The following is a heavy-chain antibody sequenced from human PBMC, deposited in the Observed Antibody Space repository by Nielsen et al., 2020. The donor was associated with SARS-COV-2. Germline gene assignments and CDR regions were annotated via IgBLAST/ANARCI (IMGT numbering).Heavy chain of an antibody. Sequence: WIRQPPGKGLEWVANIKQDGSEKYYVDSVKGRFTISRDNSKNTLYLQMNSLRAEDTAVYYCARGESVEYSSSSEGYYYGMDVWGQGTTVTVSS. V-gene: IGHV3-7*01. D-gene: IGHD6-6*01. J-gene: IGHJ6*02. CDR2: IKQDGSEK. CDR3: ARGESVEYSSSSEGYYYGMDV.